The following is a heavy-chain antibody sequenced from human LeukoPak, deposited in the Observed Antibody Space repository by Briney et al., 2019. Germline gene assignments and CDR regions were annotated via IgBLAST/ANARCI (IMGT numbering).Heavy chain of an antibody. CDR3: AKDRRYSSSSGGSDY. Sequence: GGSLRLSCATSGFIFSHHGMNWVRQAPGKGLEWVSGIRADAVTTYYADSVKGRFTISRDNSKNTLYLQMNNLRAEDTAVYYCAKDRRYSSSSGGSDYWGQGTLVTVSS. D-gene: IGHD6-6*01. V-gene: IGHV3-23*01. J-gene: IGHJ4*02. CDR1: GFIFSHHG. CDR2: IRADAVTT.